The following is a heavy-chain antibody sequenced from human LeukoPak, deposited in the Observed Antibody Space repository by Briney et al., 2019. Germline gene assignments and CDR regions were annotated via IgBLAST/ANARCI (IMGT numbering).Heavy chain of an antibody. V-gene: IGHV4-59*08. CDR3: ARSFYYDTTGYYAVRFDY. CDR1: GGSISSYH. Sequence: PFETLSLTCTVSGGSISSYHWSWIRQPPGKGLEWIGYIFYSGSTNYNPSLKSRVTLSVDTSRNQFSLKLSSVTAADTAVYYCARSFYYDTTGYYAVRFDYWGQGALLTVPS. CDR2: IFYSGST. D-gene: IGHD3-22*01. J-gene: IGHJ4*02.